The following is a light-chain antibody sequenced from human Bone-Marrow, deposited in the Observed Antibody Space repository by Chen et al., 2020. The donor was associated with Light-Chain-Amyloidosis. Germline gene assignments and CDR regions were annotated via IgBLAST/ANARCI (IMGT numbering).Light chain of an antibody. Sequence: SYELTQPPSVSVSPGQTARITCSGDALPTKYAYWYQQKPGQAPVLVIHRDTERPSGISERCSGSSAGTTATLTISGVQAEDEDDYHCQSADSSGTYEVIFGGGTKLTVL. CDR1: ALPTKY. V-gene: IGLV3-25*03. CDR3: QSADSSGTYEVI. J-gene: IGLJ2*01. CDR2: RDT.